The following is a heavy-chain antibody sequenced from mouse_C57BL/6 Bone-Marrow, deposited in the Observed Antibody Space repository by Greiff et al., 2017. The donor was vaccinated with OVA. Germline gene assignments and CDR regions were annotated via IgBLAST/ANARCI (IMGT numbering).Heavy chain of an antibody. D-gene: IGHD2-3*01. Sequence: VQLQQSGAELMKPGASVKLSCKATGYTFTGYSIEWVKQRPGHGLEWIGEILPGSGSTNYNEKFKGKATFTAATSSTTAYMQLSRLTTEASAIYDCARPLYDGDYGGFAYWGQGTLVTVSA. CDR2: ILPGSGST. J-gene: IGHJ3*01. CDR1: GYTFTGYS. V-gene: IGHV1-9*01. CDR3: ARPLYDGDYGGFAY.